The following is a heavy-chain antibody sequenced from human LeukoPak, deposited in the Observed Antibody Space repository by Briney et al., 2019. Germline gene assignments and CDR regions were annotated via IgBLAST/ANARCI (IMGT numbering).Heavy chain of an antibody. CDR2: ISYDGSNK. CDR3: AKVLGSIAAVDYYYGMDV. V-gene: IGHV3-30*18. J-gene: IGHJ6*02. D-gene: IGHD6-13*01. CDR1: GFTLSSYG. Sequence: GGSLSLSCAASGFTLSSYGMHWVRQAPGKGLEWVAVISYDGSNKYYADSVKGRFTISRDNSKNTLYLQMNSLRAEDTAVYYCAKVLGSIAAVDYYYGMDVWGQGTTVTVSS.